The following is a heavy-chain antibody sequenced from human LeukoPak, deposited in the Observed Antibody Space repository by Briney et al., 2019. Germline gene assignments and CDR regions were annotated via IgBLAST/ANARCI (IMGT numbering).Heavy chain of an antibody. CDR1: GFTFSDYY. D-gene: IGHD3-10*01. V-gene: IGHV3-11*01. CDR2: ICSSVSTK. J-gene: IGHJ4*02. CDR3: ARDGHAYGHGSPHY. Sequence: GGSLRLSCADSGFTFSDYYMSWIRQAPGTGLGWVSYICSSVSTKYYADSVKGRFTISRDNAKNSYLQMKSLRAEDTAVYYCARDGHAYGHGSPHYWGQGTLVTVSS.